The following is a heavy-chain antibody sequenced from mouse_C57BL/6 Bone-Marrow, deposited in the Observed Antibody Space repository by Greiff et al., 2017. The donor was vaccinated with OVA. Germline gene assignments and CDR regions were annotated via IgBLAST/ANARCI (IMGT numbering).Heavy chain of an antibody. D-gene: IGHD1-2*01. V-gene: IGHV12-3*01. CDR2: ITHSGET. Sequence: VQLVESGPGLVKPSQSLFLTCSITGFPITSGYYWIWIRPSPGKPLEWMGYITHSGETFYNPSLQSPISITRETSKNQFFLQLNSVTTEDTAMYYCAGDRGLLRQRRYFDYWGQGTTLTVSS. CDR1: GFPITSGYY. J-gene: IGHJ2*01. CDR3: AGDRGLLRQRRYFDY.